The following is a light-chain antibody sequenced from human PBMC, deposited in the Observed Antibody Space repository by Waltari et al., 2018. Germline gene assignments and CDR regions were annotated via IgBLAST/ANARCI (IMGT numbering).Light chain of an antibody. Sequence: EIVLTQSPATLSLSPGERATLSCRASQTVGSYLAWYQQKPGQAPRLLIYDASTLATGIPDRFSGSGSGTDFTLTISRLEPEDFAVYYCQQRSSWPPRTFGQGTRLESK. J-gene: IGKJ5*01. CDR1: QTVGSY. CDR2: DAS. CDR3: QQRSSWPPRT. V-gene: IGKV3-11*01.